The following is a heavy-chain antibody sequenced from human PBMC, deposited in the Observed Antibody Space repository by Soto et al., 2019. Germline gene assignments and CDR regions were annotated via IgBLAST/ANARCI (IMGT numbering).Heavy chain of an antibody. V-gene: IGHV4-39*01. CDR2: IYYSGST. J-gene: IGHJ5*02. CDR1: GGSISSSSYY. Sequence: QLQLQESGPGLVKPSETLSLTCTVSGGSISSSSYYWGWIRHPPGKGLEWIGSIYYSGSTYYNPSLKRRVTISVDTSKNQCSLKLSSVTAADTAVYYCARQGIHCSSTSCYGNWFDPWGQGTLVTVSS. D-gene: IGHD2-2*01. CDR3: ARQGIHCSSTSCYGNWFDP.